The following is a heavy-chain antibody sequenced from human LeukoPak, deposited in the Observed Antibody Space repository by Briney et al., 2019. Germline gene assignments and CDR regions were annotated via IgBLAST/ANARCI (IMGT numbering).Heavy chain of an antibody. Sequence: GASVKVSCKASGGTFSSYAISWVRQAPGQGLEWMGGIIPIFGTANYAQKFQGRVTITADESTSTAYVELSSLRSEDTAVYYCARVMHWDTVMARGRGMDVWGQGTTVTVSS. CDR2: IIPIFGTA. J-gene: IGHJ6*02. CDR1: GGTFSSYA. CDR3: ARVMHWDTVMARGRGMDV. V-gene: IGHV1-69*13. D-gene: IGHD5-18*01.